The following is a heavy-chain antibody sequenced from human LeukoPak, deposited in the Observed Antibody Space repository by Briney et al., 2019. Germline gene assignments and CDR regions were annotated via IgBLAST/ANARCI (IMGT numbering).Heavy chain of an antibody. CDR1: GFTFSSYG. CDR3: AKDAQRDYFDY. CDR2: ISYDGGNK. Sequence: GGSLRLSCAASGFTFSSYGMHWVRQAPGKGLEWVAVISYDGGNKYYADSVKGRFTISRDNSKNTLYLQMNSLRAEDTAVYYCAKDAQRDYFDYWGQGTLVTVSS. V-gene: IGHV3-30*18. J-gene: IGHJ4*02.